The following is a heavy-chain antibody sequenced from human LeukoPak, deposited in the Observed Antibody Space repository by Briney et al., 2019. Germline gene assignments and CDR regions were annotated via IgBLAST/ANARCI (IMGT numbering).Heavy chain of an antibody. CDR2: ISGSGSTT. CDR3: PRAKDNLNPRLDY. Sequence: PGGSLRLSCAASGFTFSSYAMSWVRQAPGKGLEWVSYISGSGSTTYYADSVKGRFTISRDNAKNSLYLQMNSLRAEDPAVYYWPRAKDNLNPRLDYSGQGALVTVSS. V-gene: IGHV3-48*04. CDR1: GFTFSSYA. D-gene: IGHD1-20*01. J-gene: IGHJ4*02.